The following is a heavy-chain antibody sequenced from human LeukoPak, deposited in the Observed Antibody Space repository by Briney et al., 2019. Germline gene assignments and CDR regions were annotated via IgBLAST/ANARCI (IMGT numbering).Heavy chain of an antibody. CDR2: INHSGST. V-gene: IGHV4-34*01. CDR3: ARGQLRLSN. J-gene: IGHJ4*02. D-gene: IGHD6-25*01. CDR1: GGSFNGYY. Sequence: PSETLSLTCAVYGGSFNGYYWTWIRQPPGKGLEWIGEINHSGSTDYNPSLKSRVTISADTSKNQFSLKLNSVTAADTAVYYCARGQLRLSNWGQGSLVIVS.